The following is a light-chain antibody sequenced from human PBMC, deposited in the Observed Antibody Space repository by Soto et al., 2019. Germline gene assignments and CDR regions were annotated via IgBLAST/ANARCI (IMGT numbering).Light chain of an antibody. Sequence: EIVLTQSPGTLSLSPGDTATLSRRASQSLSDSQLAWYQQKPGQAPRLVISGASSRATGIPDRLTGSGSGTDFTLTISRLEPEDFAVYYCQQYGSSPPTFGQGTKVDIK. CDR3: QQYGSSPPT. CDR1: QSLSDSQ. J-gene: IGKJ1*01. CDR2: GAS. V-gene: IGKV3-20*01.